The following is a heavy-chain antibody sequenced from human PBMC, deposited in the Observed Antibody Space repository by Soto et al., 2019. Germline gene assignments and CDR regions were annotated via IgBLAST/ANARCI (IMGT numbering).Heavy chain of an antibody. CDR1: GGSISSSSYY. CDR3: ARMTTVTNDMVLNSDY. Sequence: SETLSLTCTVSGGSISSSSYYWGWIRQPPGKGLEWIGSIYYSGSTYYNPSLKSRVTISVDTSKNQFSLKLSSVTAADTAVYYCARMTTVTNDMVLNSDYWGQGTLVTVSS. CDR2: IYYSGST. V-gene: IGHV4-39*01. D-gene: IGHD4-17*01. J-gene: IGHJ4*02.